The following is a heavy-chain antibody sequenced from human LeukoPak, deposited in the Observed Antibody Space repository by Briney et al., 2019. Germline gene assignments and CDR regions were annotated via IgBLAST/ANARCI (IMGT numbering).Heavy chain of an antibody. J-gene: IGHJ4*02. CDR3: ARTGGSGWYLDY. CDR2: IRYDGSNK. V-gene: IGHV3-30*02. Sequence: GGSLRLSCAASGFTFSSYGMHWVRQAPGKGLEWVAFIRYDGSNKYYADSVKGRFTISRDNSKNTLYLQMNSLRAEDTAVYYCARTGGSGWYLDYWGQGTLVTVSS. CDR1: GFTFSSYG. D-gene: IGHD6-19*01.